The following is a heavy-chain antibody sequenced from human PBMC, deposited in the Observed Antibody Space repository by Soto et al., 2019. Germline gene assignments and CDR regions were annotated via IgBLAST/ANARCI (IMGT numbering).Heavy chain of an antibody. D-gene: IGHD2-8*01. CDR1: GYSFTSYW. CDR2: VYPGDSDT. CDR3: ARLSGCRNGVCYKFDY. V-gene: IGHV5-51*01. J-gene: IGHJ4*02. Sequence: GESLKISCQGSGYSFTSYWIAWVRQMPGKGREWMGIVYPGDSDTRYSPSFQGQVTISADKSISTAYLQWSSLKASDTAMYYCARLSGCRNGVCYKFDYWGQGTLVTVSS.